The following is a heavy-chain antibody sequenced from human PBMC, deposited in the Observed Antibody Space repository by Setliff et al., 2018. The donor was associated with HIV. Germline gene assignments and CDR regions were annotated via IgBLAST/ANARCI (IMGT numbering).Heavy chain of an antibody. J-gene: IGHJ6*02. CDR2: IIPIFGTA. CDR3: ARDRRDGLYYHGMDV. V-gene: IGHV1-69*05. D-gene: IGHD5-12*01. Sequence: GASVKVSCKASGGTFSSYAISWVRQAPGQGLEWMGGIIPIFGTANYAQKFQGRVTITMDESTSTAYMELSSLRSEDTAVYYCARDRRDGLYYHGMDVWSQGTTVTVSS. CDR1: GGTFSSYA.